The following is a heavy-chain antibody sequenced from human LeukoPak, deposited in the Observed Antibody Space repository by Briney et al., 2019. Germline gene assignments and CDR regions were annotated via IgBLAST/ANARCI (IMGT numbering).Heavy chain of an antibody. V-gene: IGHV3-21*01. J-gene: IGHJ4*02. D-gene: IGHD2-21*02. CDR2: ISSSSSYI. CDR1: GFGFTFSNYW. CDR3: ARAPEYCGGDCYSDY. Sequence: GGSLRLSCAVSGFGFTFSNYWMTWVRQAPGKGLEWVSSISSSSSYIYYADSVKGRFTISRDNAKNSLYLQMNSLRAEDTAVYYCARAPEYCGGDCYSDYWGQGTLVTVSS.